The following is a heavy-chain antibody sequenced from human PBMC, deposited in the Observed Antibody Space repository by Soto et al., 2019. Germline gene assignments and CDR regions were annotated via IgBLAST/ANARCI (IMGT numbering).Heavy chain of an antibody. J-gene: IGHJ4*02. CDR3: AKKGPEDWPLDY. CDR1: GFSLSTSGVG. D-gene: IGHD3-9*01. Sequence: QITLKESGPTLVRPTQTLTLTCAFSGFSLSTSGVGVGWIRQPPGKALEWLAVIYWDDSKHYSPSLRSRLTITNNTSKKQVVLTMTDMDPMDTGTYSCAKKGPEDWPLDYWGQGTLVTVSS. V-gene: IGHV2-5*02. CDR2: IYWDDSK.